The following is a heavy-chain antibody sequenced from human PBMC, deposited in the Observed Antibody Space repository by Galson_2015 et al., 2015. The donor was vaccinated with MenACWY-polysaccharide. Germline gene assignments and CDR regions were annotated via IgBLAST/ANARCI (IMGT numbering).Heavy chain of an antibody. CDR2: VYDSGNT. J-gene: IGHJ6*02. Sequence: SRSYFWGWNRHAPGKGQERFGRVYDSGNTNYNPSLKSRVTILVDTSKKQFSLKLSSLTAADTAVYYCARDVDYYGMDVWGQGTTVTVSS. V-gene: IGHV4-39*07. CDR3: ARDVDYYGMDV. CDR1: SRSYF.